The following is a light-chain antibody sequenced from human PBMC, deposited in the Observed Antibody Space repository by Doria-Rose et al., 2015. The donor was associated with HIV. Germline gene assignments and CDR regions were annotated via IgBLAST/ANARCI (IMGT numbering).Light chain of an antibody. J-gene: IGKJ1*01. CDR3: HQYGTSWT. CDR2: DGS. Sequence: TQSPGTLSLSPGERATLSCRASQSFSSTYLAWYQQKPGQAPSLLTYDGSTRATGIPDRLSASGSGTDFTLTINRLEPEDFALYYCHQYGTSWTFGQGTKVEI. CDR1: QSFSSTY. V-gene: IGKV3-20*01.